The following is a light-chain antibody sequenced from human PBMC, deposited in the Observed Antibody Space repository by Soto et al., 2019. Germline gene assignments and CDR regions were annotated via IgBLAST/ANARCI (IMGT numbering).Light chain of an antibody. CDR3: QQYGSSLPWT. CDR2: GAS. Sequence: EIVLTQSPATLSSFPGDRVTLSCRASQGIGDTLAWYQHKPGQAPRLLIYGASSRATGIPDRFSGSGSGTDFTLTISRLEPEDFAVYYCQQYGSSLPWTFGQGTKVDIK. V-gene: IGKV3-20*01. J-gene: IGKJ1*01. CDR1: QGIGDT.